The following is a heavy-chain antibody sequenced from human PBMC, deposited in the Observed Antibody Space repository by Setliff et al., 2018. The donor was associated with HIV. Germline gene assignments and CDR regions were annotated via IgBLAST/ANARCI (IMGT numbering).Heavy chain of an antibody. V-gene: IGHV3-23*01. CDR1: GFTFSSIW. CDR2: ISGRGDIT. Sequence: GGSLRLSCAASGFTFSSIWMSWVRRTPGKGLEWVSAISGRGDITYYADSMKGRFTISRDNSKNTLYLQMNSLRAEDTAVYYCAPVRDGYNYFFDYWGQGTLVTVSS. J-gene: IGHJ4*02. CDR3: APVRDGYNYFFDY. D-gene: IGHD5-12*01.